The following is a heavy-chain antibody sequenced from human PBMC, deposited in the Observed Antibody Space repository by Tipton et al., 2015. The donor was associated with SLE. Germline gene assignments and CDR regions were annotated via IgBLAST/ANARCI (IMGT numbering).Heavy chain of an antibody. Sequence: SLRLSCAASGFTFSSYSMTWVRQAPGKGLEWVSTISGSGGSAYYADSVKGRFTISRDKSENTVSLQMNSPRVEDTAVYYCARDHCDTRSYYGSRWSRGYSGSRWKGPSGNCYFDLWGRGTLVTVSS. CDR2: ISGSGGSA. CDR3: ARDHCDTRSYYGSRWSRGYSGSRWKGPSGNCYFDL. D-gene: IGHD3-22*01. CDR1: GFTFSSYS. V-gene: IGHV3-23*01. J-gene: IGHJ2*01.